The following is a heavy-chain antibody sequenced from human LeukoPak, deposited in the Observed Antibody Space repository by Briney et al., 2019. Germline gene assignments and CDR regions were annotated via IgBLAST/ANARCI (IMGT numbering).Heavy chain of an antibody. Sequence: GGSLRLSCAASGFTFSSYSMNWVRQDPGKGLEWVSSISSSSSYIYYADSVKGRFTISRDNAKNSLYLQMNSLRAEDTAVYYCARGTPRGYDFWSGYYHARWGLLDYWGQGTLVTVSS. D-gene: IGHD3-3*01. CDR1: GFTFSSYS. J-gene: IGHJ4*02. CDR3: ARGTPRGYDFWSGYYHARWGLLDY. CDR2: ISSSSSYI. V-gene: IGHV3-21*01.